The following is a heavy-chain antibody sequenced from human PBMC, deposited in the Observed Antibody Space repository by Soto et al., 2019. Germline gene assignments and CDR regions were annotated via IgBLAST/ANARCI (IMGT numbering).Heavy chain of an antibody. CDR2: FDPEDGET. D-gene: IGHD2-2*01. CDR1: GYTLTELS. CDR3: ATDLISVPAALRCAFDI. J-gene: IGHJ3*02. Sequence: QVQLVQSGAEVKKPGASVKVSCKVSGYTLTELSMHWVRQAPGKGLEWMGGFDPEDGETIYAQEFQGRVTMTEDTSTDTAYMELSSLRSEDTAVYYCATDLISVPAALRCAFDIWGQGTMVTVSS. V-gene: IGHV1-24*01.